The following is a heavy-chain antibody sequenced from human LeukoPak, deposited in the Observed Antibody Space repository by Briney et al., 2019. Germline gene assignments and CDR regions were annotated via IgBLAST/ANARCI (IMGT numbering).Heavy chain of an antibody. Sequence: KPSETLSLTCAVYGGSFSGYYWSWIRQPPGKGLEWIGEINHSGSTNYNPSLKGRVTISVDTSKNQFSLKLSSVTAADTAVYYCAMYCTNGVCPAGLDYWGQGTLVTVSS. CDR2: INHSGST. CDR1: GGSFSGYY. V-gene: IGHV4-34*01. CDR3: AMYCTNGVCPAGLDY. D-gene: IGHD2-8*01. J-gene: IGHJ4*02.